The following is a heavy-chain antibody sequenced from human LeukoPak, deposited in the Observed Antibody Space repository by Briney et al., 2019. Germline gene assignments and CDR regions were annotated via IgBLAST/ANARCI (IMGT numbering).Heavy chain of an antibody. CDR3: ARERKGYCTNGVCPGFDY. CDR2: IYPSGST. CDR1: GGSISSYY. V-gene: IGHV4-4*07. J-gene: IGHJ4*02. Sequence: SETLSLTCTVSGGSISSYYWSWIRQPAGKGLEWIGRIYPSGSTNYNPSLESRVTMSVDTSKNQFSLKLSSVTAADTAVYYCARERKGYCTNGVCPGFDYWGQGTLVTVSS. D-gene: IGHD2-8*01.